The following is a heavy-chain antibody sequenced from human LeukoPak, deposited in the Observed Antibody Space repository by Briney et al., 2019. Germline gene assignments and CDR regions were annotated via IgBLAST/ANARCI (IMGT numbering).Heavy chain of an antibody. CDR3: ARDYYDSSGYYPEYFQH. CDR1: GDSVSSNSAA. CDR2: TYYRSKWYN. V-gene: IGHV6-1*01. D-gene: IGHD3-22*01. Sequence: SQTLSLTCAISGDSVSSNSAAWNWIRQSPSRGLEWLGRTYYRSKWYNDYAISVKSRITINPDTSKNQFSLQLNSVTPEDTAVYYCARDYYDSSGYYPEYFQHWGQGTLVTVSS. J-gene: IGHJ1*01.